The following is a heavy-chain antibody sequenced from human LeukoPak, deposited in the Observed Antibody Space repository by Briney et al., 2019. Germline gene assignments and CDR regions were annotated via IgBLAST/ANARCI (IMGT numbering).Heavy chain of an antibody. V-gene: IGHV4-39*07. J-gene: IGHJ4*02. Sequence: SETLSLTCTVSGGSISSSSYYWGWIRQPPGKGLEWIGSIYYSGSTYYNPSLKSRVTISVDTSKNQFSLKLSSVTAADTAVYYCARDQGYDSTDFDYWGQGTLVTVSS. D-gene: IGHD3-22*01. CDR2: IYYSGST. CDR3: ARDQGYDSTDFDY. CDR1: GGSISSSSYY.